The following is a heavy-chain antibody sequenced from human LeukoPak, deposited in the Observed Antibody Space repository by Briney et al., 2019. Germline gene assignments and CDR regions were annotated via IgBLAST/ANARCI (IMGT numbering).Heavy chain of an antibody. D-gene: IGHD2-15*01. V-gene: IGHV3-23*01. Sequence: GESLRLSCAASGFTFSSYAMSWVRQAPGKGLEWVSAISGSGGSTYYADSVKGRFTISRDNSKNTLYLQMNSLRAEDTAVYYCAKDPRGYCSGGSCLEYYFDYWGQGTLVTVSS. CDR1: GFTFSSYA. J-gene: IGHJ4*02. CDR3: AKDPRGYCSGGSCLEYYFDY. CDR2: ISGSGGST.